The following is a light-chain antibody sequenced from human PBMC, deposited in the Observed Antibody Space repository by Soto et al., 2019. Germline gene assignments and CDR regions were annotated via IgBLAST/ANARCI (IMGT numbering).Light chain of an antibody. CDR2: DAS. J-gene: IGKJ1*01. CDR3: KKYGSSHRT. CDR1: QSVRSF. V-gene: IGKV3-11*01. Sequence: ELVCPPSTATLSFCPGDRAALSCRASQSVRSFLAWYQHIPGQATRLLIYDASNRASGIKARFTGSGSGTDFTLTISRMEPEDFAAYYCKKYGSSHRTVGQGTKGDIK.